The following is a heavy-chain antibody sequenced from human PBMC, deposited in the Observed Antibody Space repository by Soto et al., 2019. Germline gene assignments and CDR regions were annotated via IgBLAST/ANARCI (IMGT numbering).Heavy chain of an antibody. V-gene: IGHV1-8*01. D-gene: IGHD3-16*01. J-gene: IGHJ4*02. CDR2: MNPNSGHT. Sequence: GASVKVSCKTSGYTFTSYDINWVRQATGQGLEWMGWMNPNSGHTGYAQKFQGRVTMTRDTSISTAYMELSTLRSEDTAVYYCPRTWGDLAYWGQGTLVTVSS. CDR3: PRTWGDLAY. CDR1: GYTFTSYD.